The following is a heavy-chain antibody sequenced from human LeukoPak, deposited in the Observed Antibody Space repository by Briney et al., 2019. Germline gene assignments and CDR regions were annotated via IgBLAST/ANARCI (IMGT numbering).Heavy chain of an antibody. V-gene: IGHV3-21*01. CDR1: GFTFSTYN. J-gene: IGHJ3*02. CDR3: ARDVGASAPDAFDI. Sequence: PGGSLRLSCAASGFTFSTYNMNWVRQAPGKGLEWVSSISSSSNYIYYADSVKGRFTISRDSAKNSLDLQMNSLRAEDTDVYYCARDVGASAPDAFDIWGQGTMVTVSS. CDR2: ISSSSNYI. D-gene: IGHD1-26*01.